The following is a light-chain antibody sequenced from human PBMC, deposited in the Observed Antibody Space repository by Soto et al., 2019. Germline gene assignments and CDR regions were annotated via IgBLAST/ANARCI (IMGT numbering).Light chain of an antibody. CDR1: QTVSNNY. J-gene: IGKJ2*01. CDR3: QQYGSSPPYT. V-gene: IGKV3-20*01. Sequence: EVVLTQSPGTLSLSPGERATLSCRASQTVSNNYLAWYQHKPGQSPKLLIFGSSDRATGIPDRFSGSGSGIDFTLTISRLEPEDFAVYYCQQYGSSPPYTFGQGTKLEIK. CDR2: GSS.